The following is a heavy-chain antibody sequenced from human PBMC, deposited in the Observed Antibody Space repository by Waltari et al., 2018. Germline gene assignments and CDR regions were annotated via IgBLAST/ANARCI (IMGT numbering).Heavy chain of an antibody. CDR3: ASSLVVPAAMWSWFDP. CDR2: IIPIFGTA. J-gene: IGHJ5*02. Sequence: QVQLVQSGAEVKKPGSSVKVSCKASGGTFSSYAISWVRKAHGQGLEWMGGIIPIFGTANYAQKFQGRVTITTDESTSTAYMELSSLRSEDTAVYYCASSLVVPAAMWSWFDPWGQGTLVTVSS. CDR1: GGTFSSYA. D-gene: IGHD2-2*01. V-gene: IGHV1-69*05.